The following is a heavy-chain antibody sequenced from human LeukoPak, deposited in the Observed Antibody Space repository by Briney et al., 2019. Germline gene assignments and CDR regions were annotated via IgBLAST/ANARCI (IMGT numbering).Heavy chain of an antibody. J-gene: IGHJ4*02. CDR3: ATSLRQWLATVPFDY. D-gene: IGHD6-19*01. V-gene: IGHV1-2*06. Sequence: ASVKVSCKASGYTFTGYYMHWVRQAPGQGREWMGRINPNSGGTNYAQKLQGRVTMTRDTSISTAYMELSRLRSDDTAVYYCATSLRQWLATVPFDYWGQGTLVTVSS. CDR2: INPNSGGT. CDR1: GYTFTGYY.